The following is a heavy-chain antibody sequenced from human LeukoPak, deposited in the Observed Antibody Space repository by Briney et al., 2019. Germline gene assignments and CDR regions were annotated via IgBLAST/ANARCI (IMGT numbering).Heavy chain of an antibody. Sequence: GGSLRLSCSASGFTFSSYGMHWVRQAPGKGLEWVAVISYDGSNKYYADSVKGRFTISRDNSKNTLYLQMNSLRAGDTSVYYCAKRGDYGGNSPFDYWGQGTLVTVSS. D-gene: IGHD4-23*01. V-gene: IGHV3-30*18. J-gene: IGHJ4*02. CDR1: GFTFSSYG. CDR3: AKRGDYGGNSPFDY. CDR2: ISYDGSNK.